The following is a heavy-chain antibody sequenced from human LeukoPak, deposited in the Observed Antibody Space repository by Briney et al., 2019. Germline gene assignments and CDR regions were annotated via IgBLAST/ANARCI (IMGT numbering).Heavy chain of an antibody. CDR1: GFTFSSYA. CDR2: ISSGDRT. J-gene: IGHJ1*01. CDR3: AKDATASPYFHWSDN. Sequence: GGSLRLSCAASGFTFSSYAMNWVRQAPGKGLEWVAGISSGDRTFHAESVKGRFTISGDKSKDTLYLQMNSLRAEDTAVYYCAKDATASPYFHWSDNWGQGTQVIVSS. V-gene: IGHV3-23*01. D-gene: IGHD3-9*01.